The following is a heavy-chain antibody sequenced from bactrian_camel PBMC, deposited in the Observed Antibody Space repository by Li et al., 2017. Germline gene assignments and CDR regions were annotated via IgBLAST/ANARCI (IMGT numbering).Heavy chain of an antibody. D-gene: IGHD7*01. J-gene: IGHJ4*01. CDR1: GFTFSEYN. CDR3: AAAAPYFGANWCSPLRMRITL. Sequence: HVQLVESGGGLVQPGGSLRLSCAASGFTFSEYNMCWVRQAPGKGLEWVSALKTDGDRTYYADSVKGRFTISRDNAKNTLYLQMDSLKPEDTAMYLCAAAAPYFGANWCSPLRMRITLRGQGTQVTVS. V-gene: IGHV3S1*01. CDR2: LKTDGDRT.